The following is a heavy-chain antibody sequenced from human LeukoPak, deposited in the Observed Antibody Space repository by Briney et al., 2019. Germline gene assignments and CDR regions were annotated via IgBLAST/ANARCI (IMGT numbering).Heavy chain of an antibody. J-gene: IGHJ4*02. Sequence: GGSLRLSCAASGFTFSSYSMNWVRQAPGKGLEWVSYISSGSSTIYYADSVKGRFTISRDNAKNSLYLQMNSLRAEDTAVYYCAKVDGVVVAARLAYFDYWGQGTLVTVSS. CDR3: AKVDGVVVAARLAYFDY. CDR1: GFTFSSYS. V-gene: IGHV3-48*04. CDR2: ISSGSSTI. D-gene: IGHD2-15*01.